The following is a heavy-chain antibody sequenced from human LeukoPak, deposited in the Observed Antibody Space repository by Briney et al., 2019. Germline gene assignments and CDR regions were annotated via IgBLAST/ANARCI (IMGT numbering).Heavy chain of an antibody. CDR3: ARGDDSSGYLVGYFDY. CDR2: ISSSSSYI. J-gene: IGHJ4*02. CDR1: GFTFSSYS. Sequence: PGGSLRLSCAASGFTFSSYSMNWVRQAPGKGLEWVSSISSSSSYIYYADSVKGRFTISRDNAKNSLYLQMNSLRAEDTAVYYCARGDDSSGYLVGYFDYWGQGTLVTVSS. D-gene: IGHD3-22*01. V-gene: IGHV3-21*01.